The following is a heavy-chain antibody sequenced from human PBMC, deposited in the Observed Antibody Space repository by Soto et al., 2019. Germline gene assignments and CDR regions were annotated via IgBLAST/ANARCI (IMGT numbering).Heavy chain of an antibody. V-gene: IGHV5-10-1*01. CDR2: IDPSDSYT. CDR3: ARWYCISTSCYGEHYYYGMDV. D-gene: IGHD2-2*01. Sequence: GESLNISCKGSGYSFTSYWISWVRQMPGKGLEWMGRIDPSDSYTNYSPSFQGHVTISADKSISTAYLQWSSLKASDTAMYYCARWYCISTSCYGEHYYYGMDVWGQGTTVTVSS. J-gene: IGHJ6*02. CDR1: GYSFTSYW.